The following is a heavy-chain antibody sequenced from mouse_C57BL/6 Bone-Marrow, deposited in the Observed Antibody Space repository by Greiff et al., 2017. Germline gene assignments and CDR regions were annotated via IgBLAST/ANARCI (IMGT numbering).Heavy chain of an antibody. J-gene: IGHJ2*01. CDR3: ARGRATTLVYFDY. CDR2: IYPSDSET. CDR1: GYTFTSSW. D-gene: IGHD1-1*01. V-gene: IGHV1-61*01. Sequence: VKLSCKASGYTFTSSWMDWVLQRPGQGLEWIGNIYPSDSETHYNQKFQDKATLTVDKSSSTAYMQLSSLTSEDSAVYYCARGRATTLVYFDYWGQGTTLTVSS.